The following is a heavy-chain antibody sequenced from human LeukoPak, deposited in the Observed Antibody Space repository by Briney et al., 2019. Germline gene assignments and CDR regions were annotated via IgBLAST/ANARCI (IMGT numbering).Heavy chain of an antibody. J-gene: IGHJ6*02. CDR3: ARDLDIVVVAAALRHYCLDV. V-gene: IGHV1-18*01. D-gene: IGHD2-15*01. Sequence: GASVKVSCKASGYTFTSYGISWVRQAPGQGLEWMGWISPFNDNTNYAQKVQGRVTMTTDTSTSTVYMELRSLRSDDTAVYYCARDLDIVVVAAALRHYCLDVWGQGTTVTVSS. CDR1: GYTFTSYG. CDR2: ISPFNDNT.